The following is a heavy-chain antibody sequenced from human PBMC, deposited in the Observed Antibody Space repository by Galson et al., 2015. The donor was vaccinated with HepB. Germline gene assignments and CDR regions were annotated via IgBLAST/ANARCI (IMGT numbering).Heavy chain of an antibody. CDR3: AKDFTATVVTFAKPHMIDY. CDR1: GFTFSSYG. CDR2: ISYDGRNK. J-gene: IGHJ4*02. D-gene: IGHD4-23*01. V-gene: IGHV3-30*18. Sequence: SLRLSCAASGFTFSSYGMHWVRQAPGKGLEWVAVISYDGRNKYYADSVKGRFSISRDNSKNTLFLQMNSLRVEDTAVYYCAKDFTATVVTFAKPHMIDYWGQGTLVTVSS.